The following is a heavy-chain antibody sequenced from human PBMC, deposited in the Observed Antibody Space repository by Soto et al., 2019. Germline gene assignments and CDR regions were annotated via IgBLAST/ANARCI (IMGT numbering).Heavy chain of an antibody. CDR3: ARDIYYDSSGPAGY. CDR1: GFTFSSYG. V-gene: IGHV3-33*01. D-gene: IGHD3-22*01. Sequence: GGSLRLSCAASGFTFSSYGMHWVRQAPGKGLEWVAVIWYDGSNKYYADSVKGRFTISRDNSKNTLYLQMNSLRAEDTAVYYCARDIYYDSSGPAGYWGQGTLVTVSS. J-gene: IGHJ4*02. CDR2: IWYDGSNK.